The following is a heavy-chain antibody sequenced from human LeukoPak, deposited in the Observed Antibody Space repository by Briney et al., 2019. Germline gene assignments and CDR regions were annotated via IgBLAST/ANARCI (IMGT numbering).Heavy chain of an antibody. D-gene: IGHD2-15*01. CDR1: GGTFSSYA. Sequence: SVKVSCKASGGTFSSYAISWVRQAPGQGLEWMGGIIPIFGTANYAQKFQGRVMITADESTSTAYMELSSLRSEDTAVYYCARAGRYCSGGSCYSYYYYGMDVWGQGTTVTVSS. V-gene: IGHV1-69*13. CDR2: IIPIFGTA. J-gene: IGHJ6*02. CDR3: ARAGRYCSGGSCYSYYYYGMDV.